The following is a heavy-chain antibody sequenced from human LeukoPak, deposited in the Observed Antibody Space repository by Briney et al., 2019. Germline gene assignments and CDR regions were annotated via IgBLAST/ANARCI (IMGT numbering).Heavy chain of an antibody. CDR2: ISPSGDIT. CDR3: AKDIGSYYDY. J-gene: IGHJ4*02. CDR1: GFTFSNHG. V-gene: IGHV3-23*01. D-gene: IGHD3-10*01. Sequence: GGSLRLSCAGYGFTFSNHGMNWVRQAAGKGLEWVSGISPSGDITYYVDSVKGRFTISRDNSKNTLYLQMNSLRAEDTAVYYCAKDIGSYYDYWGQGILVTVSS.